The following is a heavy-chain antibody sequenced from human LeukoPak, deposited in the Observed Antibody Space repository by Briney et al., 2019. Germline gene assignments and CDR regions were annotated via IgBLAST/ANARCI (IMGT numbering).Heavy chain of an antibody. Sequence: SETLFLTCTVSGGSISSYYWSWIRQPPGKVLERIGYIYYSGSTNYNPSLKSRVTISVDTSKNQFSLKLSSVTAADTAVYYCARMKNSGSYLHDAFDIWGQGTMVTVSS. D-gene: IGHD1-26*01. V-gene: IGHV4-59*08. CDR2: IYYSGST. CDR1: GGSISSYY. J-gene: IGHJ3*02. CDR3: ARMKNSGSYLHDAFDI.